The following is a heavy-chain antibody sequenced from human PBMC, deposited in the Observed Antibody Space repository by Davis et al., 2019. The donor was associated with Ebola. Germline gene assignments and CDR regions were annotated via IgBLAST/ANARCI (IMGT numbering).Heavy chain of an antibody. CDR3: AKGPYSFPDY. Sequence: ASVKVSCKASGYPFSKYHVHWVRQAPGEGLEWMGMINPSGGTTNYAQKFKGRVTMTRDTSTTTVFMELNSLTSEDTAVYYCAKGPYSFPDYWGQGTLITVSS. J-gene: IGHJ4*02. CDR2: INPSGGTT. D-gene: IGHD1-26*01. CDR1: GYPFSKYH. V-gene: IGHV1-46*01.